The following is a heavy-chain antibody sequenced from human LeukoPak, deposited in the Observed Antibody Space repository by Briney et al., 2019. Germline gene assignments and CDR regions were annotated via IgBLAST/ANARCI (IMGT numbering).Heavy chain of an antibody. CDR3: ASPRSGQSFDI. D-gene: IGHD6-19*01. V-gene: IGHV3-74*01. CDR1: GFTFSSYW. J-gene: IGHJ3*02. CDR2: INRDGSST. Sequence: PGGSLRLSCAASGFTFSSYWMHWVRRAPGKGLLWVSRINRDGSSTTYADSVKGRFTISRDNAKNTLYLQMDSLRAEDTAVYYCASPRSGQSFDIWGQGTMVTVSS.